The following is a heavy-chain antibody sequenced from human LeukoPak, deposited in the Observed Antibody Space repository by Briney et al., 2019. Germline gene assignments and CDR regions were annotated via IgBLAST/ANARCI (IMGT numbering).Heavy chain of an antibody. Sequence: GASVKVSCKASGYTFTSYGISWVRQAPGQGLEWMGWISAYNGNTNYAQKLQGRVTMTTDTSTSTAYMELRSLRSDDTAVYYCARDLKDFDNGYVWGSYRQLLDYWGQGTLVTVSS. CDR2: ISAYNGNT. J-gene: IGHJ4*02. V-gene: IGHV1-18*01. D-gene: IGHD3-16*02. CDR3: ARDLKDFDNGYVWGSYRQLLDY. CDR1: GYTFTSYG.